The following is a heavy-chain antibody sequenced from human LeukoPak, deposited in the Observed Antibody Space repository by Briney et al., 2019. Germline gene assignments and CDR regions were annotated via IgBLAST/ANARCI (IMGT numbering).Heavy chain of an antibody. D-gene: IGHD6-13*01. Sequence: ASVKVSCKASGYTFTGYFMHWVRQAPGQGLEWMGWINPNSGGTNYAQKFQDRVTMTRDTSISTAYMELSSLRSEDTAVYYCARECGSSCPIDIWGQGTMVTVSS. CDR1: GYTFTGYF. J-gene: IGHJ3*02. CDR3: ARECGSSCPIDI. CDR2: INPNSGGT. V-gene: IGHV1-2*02.